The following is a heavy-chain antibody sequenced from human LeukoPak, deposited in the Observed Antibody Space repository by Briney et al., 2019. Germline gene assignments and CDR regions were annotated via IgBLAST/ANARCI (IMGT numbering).Heavy chain of an antibody. CDR2: ISSSSSTI. J-gene: IGHJ3*02. CDR1: GFTFSSYS. CDR3: TRPVFGSSGYDAFDI. D-gene: IGHD3-22*01. Sequence: GGSLRLSCAASGFTFSSYSMNWVRQAPGKGLEWVSYISSSSSTIYYADSVKGRFTISRDNAKNSLYLQMNSLRAEDTAVYYCTRPVFGSSGYDAFDIWGQGTMVTVSS. V-gene: IGHV3-48*01.